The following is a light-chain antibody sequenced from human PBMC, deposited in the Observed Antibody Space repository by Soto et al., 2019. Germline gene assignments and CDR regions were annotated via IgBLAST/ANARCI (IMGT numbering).Light chain of an antibody. CDR2: DAS. CDR3: QQRSDWPPLT. J-gene: IGKJ4*01. V-gene: IGKV3-11*01. CDR1: QRVSSH. Sequence: EIVLTQSPATLSLSPGERATLSCRASQRVSSHLAWYQQKPGQAPRLLIYDASNRATGIPARFSGSGSGTDFTLTISTLEPEDFAVYYCQQRSDWPPLTFGGGTNVEIK.